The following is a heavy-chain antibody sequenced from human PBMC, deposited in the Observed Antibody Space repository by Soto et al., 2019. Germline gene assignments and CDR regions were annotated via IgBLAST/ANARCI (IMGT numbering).Heavy chain of an antibody. CDR2: ISYGGNNK. D-gene: IGHD6-13*01. J-gene: IGHJ4*02. V-gene: IGHV3-30-3*01. Sequence: QVQVVESGGGVVQPGGSLRLSCAASGFTFSTSAMHWVRQAPGKGLEWMAMISYGGNNKYYADSVKGRFTISRDIYESTLYLQMNSLRTEDTAVYYCAREEFEAGRGHFGYWGQGTLVSVSS. CDR1: GFTFSTSA. CDR3: AREEFEAGRGHFGY.